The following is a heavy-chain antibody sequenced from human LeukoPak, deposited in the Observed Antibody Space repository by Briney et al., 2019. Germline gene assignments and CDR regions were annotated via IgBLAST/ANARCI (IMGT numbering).Heavy chain of an antibody. CDR1: GVSISSYY. D-gene: IGHD2-8*01. V-gene: IGHV4-59*04. CDR3: AGLIRPGWFDP. J-gene: IGHJ5*02. Sequence: NPSETLSLTCTVSGVSISSYYWTWIRQPPGKGLEWIANNSGSTYYNPSLKSRVTISVDTSKNQFSLKLSSVTAADTAVYYCAGLIRPGWFDPWGQGTLVTVSS. CDR2: NSGST.